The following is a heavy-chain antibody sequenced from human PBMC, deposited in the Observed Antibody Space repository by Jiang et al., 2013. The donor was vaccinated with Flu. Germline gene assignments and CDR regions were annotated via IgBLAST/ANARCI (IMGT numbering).Heavy chain of an antibody. CDR2: IYHNGNT. D-gene: IGHD6-13*01. V-gene: IGHV4-38-2*02. CDR1: GYSISSGYY. CDR3: TREVGGGSSWYRDY. Sequence: PGLVKPSETLSLTCAVSGYSISSGYYWGWIRQPPGKGLEWIGSIYHNGNTYYNPSLKSRVTISVDTSKNHFSLKLSSVTAADTAVYYCTREVGGGSSWYRDYWGQGTLVTVSS. J-gene: IGHJ4*02.